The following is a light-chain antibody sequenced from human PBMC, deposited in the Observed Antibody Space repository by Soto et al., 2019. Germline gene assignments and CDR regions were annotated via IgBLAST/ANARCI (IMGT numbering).Light chain of an antibody. J-gene: IGLJ1*01. V-gene: IGLV2-14*01. CDR2: DVT. Sequence: QSALTQPASVYGTPGQSITIACTGTSSDVGGYNFVSWYQQHPGKAPKLMIYDVTIRPSGVSSRFSGPKSGNTASLTISGLQAEDEADYYCSSYTSSSTLVFGTGTKLTVL. CDR3: SSYTSSSTLV. CDR1: SSDVGGYNF.